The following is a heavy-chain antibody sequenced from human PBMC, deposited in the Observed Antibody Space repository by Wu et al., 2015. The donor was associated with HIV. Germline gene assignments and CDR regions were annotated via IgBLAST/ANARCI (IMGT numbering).Heavy chain of an antibody. V-gene: IGHV1-46*02. D-gene: IGHD3-3*01. CDR3: AGGRSGVAXGRGRVFLXLGGRRNRSXVSSSSTNGTAWF. Sequence: QVQLVQSGAEVKKPGASVKVSCKASGYTFNNNYMHWVRQAPGQGLEWMGIINPSNGRITYAQKFQGRVIMTRDTSTNTVYMEMSSLKSEDTAVYYCAGGRSGVAXGRGRVFLXLGGRRNRSXVSSSSTNGTAWF. CDR2: INPSNGRI. CDR1: GYTFNNNY. J-gene: IGHJ5*01.